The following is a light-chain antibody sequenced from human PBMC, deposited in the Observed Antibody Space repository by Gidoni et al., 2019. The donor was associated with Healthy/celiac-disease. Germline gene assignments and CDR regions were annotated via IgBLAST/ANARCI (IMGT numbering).Light chain of an antibody. Sequence: EIVMTQSPATLSVSPGERATLSCRASQSVSSNLAWYQQKPGQAPRLLIYGASTRATGIPARFSGRGSGTEFTLTICSLQSEDFAVYCCQQYNNWPPLTFGGGTKVEI. CDR2: GAS. J-gene: IGKJ4*01. V-gene: IGKV3-15*01. CDR3: QQYNNWPPLT. CDR1: QSVSSN.